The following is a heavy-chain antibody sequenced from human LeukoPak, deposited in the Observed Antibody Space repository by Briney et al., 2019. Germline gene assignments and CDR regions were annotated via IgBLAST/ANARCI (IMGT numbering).Heavy chain of an antibody. V-gene: IGHV1-8*03. D-gene: IGHD3-22*01. CDR2: MNPNSGNT. CDR1: GYTFTSYD. Sequence: ASVKVSCKASGYTFTSYDINWVRQATGQGLEWMGWMNPNSGNTGYAQKFQGRVTITRYTSISTAYMELSSLRSEDTAVYYCARGRDYYDSSGLDAFDIWGQGTMVTVSS. CDR3: ARGRDYYDSSGLDAFDI. J-gene: IGHJ3*02.